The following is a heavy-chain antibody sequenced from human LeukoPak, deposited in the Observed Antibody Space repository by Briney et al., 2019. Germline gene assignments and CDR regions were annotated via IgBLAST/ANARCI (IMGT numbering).Heavy chain of an antibody. V-gene: IGHV3-23*01. D-gene: IGHD1-26*01. CDR2: ISGSGGST. Sequence: PGGSLRLSCVVSGFTFSTSAMSWVRQAPGKGLEWVSGISGSGGSTYYADSVKGRFTISRDNSKNTLYLQMNSLTDEDTAVYYCAKKWGVGTTTLDYFDYWGQGTLVTVSS. J-gene: IGHJ4*02. CDR3: AKKWGVGTTTLDYFDY. CDR1: GFTFSTSA.